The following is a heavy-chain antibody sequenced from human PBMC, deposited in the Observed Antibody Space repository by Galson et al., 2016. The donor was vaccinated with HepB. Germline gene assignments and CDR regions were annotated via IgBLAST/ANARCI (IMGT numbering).Heavy chain of an antibody. CDR3: ARDRGSTTPIFDY. J-gene: IGHJ4*02. D-gene: IGHD5/OR15-5a*01. CDR1: GGSISRFY. V-gene: IGHV4-59*13. Sequence: SETLSLTCSVSGGSISRFYWNWIRQSPGKGLEWIGTVYYSGVTYYTPSLRSRATVSVDTPKNQFSLKLTSVTAADTAVYYCARDRGSTTPIFDYWGQGILVTVSS. CDR2: VYYSGVT.